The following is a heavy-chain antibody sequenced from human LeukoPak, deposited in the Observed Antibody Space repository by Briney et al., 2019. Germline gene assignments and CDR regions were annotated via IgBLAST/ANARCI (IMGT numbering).Heavy chain of an antibody. CDR1: GSTFSSYS. D-gene: IGHD3-22*01. J-gene: IGHJ4*02. CDR3: AKGGHYYDSSGPLFDY. V-gene: IGHV3-9*03. Sequence: GGSLRLSCAASGSTFSSYSMNWVRQAPGKGLEWVSGISWNSGSIGYADSVKGRFTISRDNAKNSLYLQMNSLRAEDMALYYCAKGGHYYDSSGPLFDYWGQGTLVTVSS. CDR2: ISWNSGSI.